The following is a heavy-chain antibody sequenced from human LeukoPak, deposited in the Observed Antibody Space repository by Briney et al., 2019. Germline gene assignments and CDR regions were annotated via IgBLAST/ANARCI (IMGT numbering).Heavy chain of an antibody. CDR3: ARDQGHGYAPVGSATHAY. J-gene: IGHJ4*02. CDR2: ISGPSTNK. CDR1: GFTFSNYI. Sequence: GGSLRLSCAASGFTFSNYIINWVRRAPGKGLEWVSSISGPSTNKFYADSVKGRFSISRDNSQNTLFLQLSNLIVEDTAVYFCARDQGHGYAPVGSATHAYWGQGTLVAVAS. D-gene: IGHD2-2*01. V-gene: IGHV3-21*04.